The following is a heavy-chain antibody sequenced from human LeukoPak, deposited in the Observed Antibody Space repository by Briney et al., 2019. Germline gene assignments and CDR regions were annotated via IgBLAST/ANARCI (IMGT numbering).Heavy chain of an antibody. J-gene: IGHJ3*02. D-gene: IGHD6-19*01. Sequence: TGGSLRLSCAASGFTLSNYWMSWVRQAPGKGLEWVANIKQDGSEKYYVDSVKGRFAISRDNAKNSLYLQMNSLRAEDTAVYYCARYGNGAWLAHYSFDIWGQGTMVTVSS. CDR1: GFTLSNYW. CDR2: IKQDGSEK. V-gene: IGHV3-7*01. CDR3: ARYGNGAWLAHYSFDI.